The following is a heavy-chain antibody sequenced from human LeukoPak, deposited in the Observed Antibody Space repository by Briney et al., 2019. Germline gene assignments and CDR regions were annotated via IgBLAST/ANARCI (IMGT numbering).Heavy chain of an antibody. V-gene: IGHV3-7*01. CDR2: IKQDGSEK. Sequence: RGSLRFSCAASGFTFSSYWMSWVRQAPGKGLEWVANIKQDGSEKYYVDSVKGRFTISRDNAKNSLYLQMNSLRAEDTAVYYCAREYSSSWYDAFDIWGQGTMVTVSS. D-gene: IGHD6-13*01. CDR3: AREYSSSWYDAFDI. J-gene: IGHJ3*02. CDR1: GFTFSSYW.